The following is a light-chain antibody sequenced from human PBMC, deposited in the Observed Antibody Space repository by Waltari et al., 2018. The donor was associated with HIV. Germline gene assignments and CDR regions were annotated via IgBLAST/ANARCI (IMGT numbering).Light chain of an antibody. CDR2: DVS. CDR1: SSDVGGYNY. Sequence: QSALTQPPSASGSPGQSVTISCTGTSSDVGGYNYVSWYQPHPGKAPKLMTYDVSKRPSGVPDRFSGSKSGNTASLTVSGLQAEDEAYYYCSSYAGSNIWVFGGGTKLTVL. J-gene: IGLJ3*02. V-gene: IGLV2-8*01. CDR3: SSYAGSNIWV.